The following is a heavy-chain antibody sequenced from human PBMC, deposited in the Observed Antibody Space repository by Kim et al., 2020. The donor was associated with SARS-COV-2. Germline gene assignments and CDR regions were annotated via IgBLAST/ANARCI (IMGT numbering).Heavy chain of an antibody. Sequence: GGSLRLSCIASGFIFDNYAMSWVRQAPGKGLEWVSAPSGTDGSTYYADSVKGRFTISRDNSKKIVYLQINNLRAEDTAVYYCAKDANIDTIFGVGIDVWGQGTTVTVSS. CDR1: GFIFDNYA. CDR2: PSGTDGST. CDR3: AKDANIDTIFGVGIDV. V-gene: IGHV3-23*01. J-gene: IGHJ6*02. D-gene: IGHD3-3*01.